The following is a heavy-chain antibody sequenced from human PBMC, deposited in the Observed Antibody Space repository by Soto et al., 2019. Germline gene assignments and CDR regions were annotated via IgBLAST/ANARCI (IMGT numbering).Heavy chain of an antibody. CDR3: ARLGEDYYGSGSYPY. Sequence: SETLSLTCTVSGASINSGDYYWSWIRQPPGKGLEWIGHIYYSGSTYYNPSLKSRAGISVDTSKNQFSLKLSSVTAADTAVYYCARLGEDYYGSGSYPYWGQGTLVTVSS. CDR1: GASINSGDYY. V-gene: IGHV4-30-4*01. CDR2: IYYSGST. D-gene: IGHD3-10*01. J-gene: IGHJ4*02.